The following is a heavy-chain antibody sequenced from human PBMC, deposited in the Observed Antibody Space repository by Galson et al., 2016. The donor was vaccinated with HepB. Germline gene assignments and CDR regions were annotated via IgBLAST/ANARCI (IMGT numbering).Heavy chain of an antibody. CDR1: GFSFTNYW. Sequence: QSGAEVKKPGESLRISCGGSGFSFTNYWITWVRQMPGKGLEWMGRIDPSDSFKNYSPSFQGHVPIPADQSTSTAYLQGGSLKASYTAMYYCARSRLGDCSNTRCYGDDGYDMWGQGTMVIVSS. CDR2: IDPSDSFK. J-gene: IGHJ3*02. CDR3: ARSRLGDCSNTRCYGDDGYDM. V-gene: IGHV5-10-1*01. D-gene: IGHD2-2*01.